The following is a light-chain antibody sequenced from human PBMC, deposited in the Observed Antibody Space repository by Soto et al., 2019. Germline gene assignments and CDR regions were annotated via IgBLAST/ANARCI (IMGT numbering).Light chain of an antibody. Sequence: EIVMTQSPATLSVSPGERATLSCRASQSVSSNLAWYQQKPGQAPRLLIYGASTRATGIPARFSGSGSGTEFTLTIRSLQSEDFAVYYCQQYNNWPPFGQGTKVEIK. CDR2: GAS. V-gene: IGKV3-15*01. J-gene: IGKJ1*01. CDR1: QSVSSN. CDR3: QQYNNWPP.